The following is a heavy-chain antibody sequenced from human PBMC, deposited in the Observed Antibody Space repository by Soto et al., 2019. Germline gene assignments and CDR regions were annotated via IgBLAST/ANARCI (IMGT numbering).Heavy chain of an antibody. CDR2: IYSGGST. Sequence: GSLRLSCAASGFTVISNYMSWVRQAPGKGLEWVSVIYSGGSTYYADSVKGRFTISRDNSKNTLYLQMNSLRAEDTAVYYCARVDILTRGPSDYYGMDVWGQGTTVTVSS. J-gene: IGHJ6*02. CDR3: ARVDILTRGPSDYYGMDV. D-gene: IGHD3-9*01. V-gene: IGHV3-53*01. CDR1: GFTVISNY.